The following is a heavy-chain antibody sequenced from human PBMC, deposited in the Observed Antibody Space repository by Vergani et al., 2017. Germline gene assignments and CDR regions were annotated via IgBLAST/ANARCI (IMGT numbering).Heavy chain of an antibody. V-gene: IGHV3-53*01. J-gene: IGHJ4*02. CDR1: GFTVSSNY. D-gene: IGHD1-26*01. CDR2: IYSGGST. Sequence: EVQLVESGGGLIQPGGSLRLSCAASGFTVSSNYMSWVRQAPGKGLEWVSVIYSGGSTYYADSVKGRFTISRDNSKNTLYLQMNSLRAEDTAVYYCARDLKPSIGGGSYVDYWGQGTLVTVSS. CDR3: ARDLKPSIGGGSYVDY.